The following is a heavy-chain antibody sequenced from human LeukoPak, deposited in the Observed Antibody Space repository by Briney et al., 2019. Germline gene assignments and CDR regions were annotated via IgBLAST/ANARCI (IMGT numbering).Heavy chain of an antibody. CDR1: GYSFTSYW. J-gene: IGHJ5*02. CDR2: IYPGDSDT. D-gene: IGHD3-10*01. V-gene: IGHV5-51*01. CDR3: AGGGAMVRGVIITAQKKNNWFDP. Sequence: GESLKISCRGSGYSFTSYWIGWVRQMPGKGLEWMGIIYPGDSDTRYSPSFQGQVTISADKSISTAYLQWSSLKAPDPAMYYGAGGGAMVRGVIITAQKKNNWFDPWGQGTLVTVSS.